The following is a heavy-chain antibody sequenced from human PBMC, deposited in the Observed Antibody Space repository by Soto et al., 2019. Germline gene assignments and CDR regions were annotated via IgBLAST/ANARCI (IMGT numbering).Heavy chain of an antibody. D-gene: IGHD3-16*01. J-gene: IGHJ4*02. CDR2: IIPIFGTA. V-gene: IGHV1-69*06. CDR1: GYTFTSYG. CDR3: ASSMITFGGAISPGAD. Sequence: QVQLVQSGAEVKKPGASVKVSCKASGYTFTSYGISWVRQAPGQGLEWMGWIIPIFGTANYAQKFQGRVTITADKSTSTAYMELSSLRSEDTAVYYCASSMITFGGAISPGADWGQGTLVTVSS.